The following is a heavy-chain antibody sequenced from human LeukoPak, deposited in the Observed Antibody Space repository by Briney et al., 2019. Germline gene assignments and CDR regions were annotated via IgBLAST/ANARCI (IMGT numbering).Heavy chain of an antibody. CDR3: ARGVSSRRSYYYGMDV. CDR2: INPNSGNT. J-gene: IGHJ6*02. CDR1: GYTFTGYY. V-gene: IGHV1-8*02. Sequence: ASVKVSCKASGYTFTGYYMHWVRQAPGQGLEWMGSINPNSGNTGYAQKFQGRVTMTRNTSISTAYMELSSLRSEDTAVYYCARGVSSRRSYYYGMDVWGQGTTVTVSS. D-gene: IGHD6-13*01.